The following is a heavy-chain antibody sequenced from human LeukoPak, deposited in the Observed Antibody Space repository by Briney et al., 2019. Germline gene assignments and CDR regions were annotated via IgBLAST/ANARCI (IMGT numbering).Heavy chain of an antibody. V-gene: IGHV4-59*01. D-gene: IGHD3-10*01. CDR1: GGSISSYY. J-gene: IGHJ6*02. CDR2: IYYSGST. CDR3: ARDSGGYYGSGSNNYYYYGMDV. Sequence: SETLSLTCTVSGGSISSYYWSWLRQPPGKGLEWIGYIYYSGSTNYNPSLKSRVTISVDTSKNQFSLKLSSVTAADTAVYYCARDSGGYYGSGSNNYYYYGMDVWGQGTTVTVSS.